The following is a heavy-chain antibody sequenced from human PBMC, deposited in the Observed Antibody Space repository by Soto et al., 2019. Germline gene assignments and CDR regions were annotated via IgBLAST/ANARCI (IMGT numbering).Heavy chain of an antibody. D-gene: IGHD6-19*01. CDR1: AYTSTLYG. Sequence: QVHLVQSGAEVKRPGASMKVSCKASAYTSTLYGITWVRQAPGQGLEWMGWIRAHNGETKFARKFQDRVTMTTDPSSSTVFMDLRTLTSDDTAVYYCATALGTSGWFDYWGQGTLVTVPS. J-gene: IGHJ4*02. V-gene: IGHV1-18*01. CDR2: IRAHNGET. CDR3: ATALGTSGWFDY.